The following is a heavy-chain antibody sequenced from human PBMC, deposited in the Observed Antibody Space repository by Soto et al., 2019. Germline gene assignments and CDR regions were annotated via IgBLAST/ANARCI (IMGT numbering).Heavy chain of an antibody. J-gene: IGHJ4*02. CDR3: ARGDDILTGPVFDY. D-gene: IGHD3-9*01. V-gene: IGHV3-23*01. CDR2: ISGSGDST. Sequence: EVHLLESGGGLVQPGGSLRLSCAASGFTFRNYAMSWVRQAPGKGLEWVSTISGSGDSTFYADSVKGRFTISRDNSRNTLYLQVNSLRAEDTAIYFCARGDDILTGPVFDYWGQGTLVTVSS. CDR1: GFTFRNYA.